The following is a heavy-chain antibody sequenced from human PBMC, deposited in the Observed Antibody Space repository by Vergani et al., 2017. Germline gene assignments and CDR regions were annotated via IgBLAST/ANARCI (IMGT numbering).Heavy chain of an antibody. Sequence: EVKLVQSGAEVKKPGATMKISCKVSGYTLTDNYMHWVKQAPGKGLEWMGLVDPEDGETIYAEKFKGIVTIAADTSTDTAHLELSSVRSEDTAVYYCATPQTETTGGREVWGQGTTVIVS. J-gene: IGHJ6*02. CDR3: ATPQTETTGGREV. V-gene: IGHV1-69-2*01. D-gene: IGHD4-17*01. CDR1: GYTLTDNY. CDR2: VDPEDGET.